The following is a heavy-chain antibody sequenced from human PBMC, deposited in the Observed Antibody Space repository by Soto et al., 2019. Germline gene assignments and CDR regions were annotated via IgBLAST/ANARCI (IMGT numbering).Heavy chain of an antibody. CDR1: GFTFSSYG. J-gene: IGHJ6*04. CDR3: AASPVLLQVYYVMAF. V-gene: IGHV3-23*01. CDR2: TSGSGGST. Sequence: PGGSPRLSCAAAGFTFSSYGRSWVRKAPGKGLEWVSATSGSGGSTYYADSVKGRFTISRDNSKNTLYLQMNSLKAEDTAVYYCAASPVLLQVYYVMAFWGKGTTVPVSS.